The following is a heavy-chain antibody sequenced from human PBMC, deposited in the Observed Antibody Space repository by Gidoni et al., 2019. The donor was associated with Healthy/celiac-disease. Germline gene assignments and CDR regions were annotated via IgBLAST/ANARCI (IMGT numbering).Heavy chain of an antibody. D-gene: IGHD1-26*01. Sequence: QVQLQQWGAGLLKPSETLSLTCAVYGGSFSGYYWSWIRQPPGKGLEWIGEINHSGSTNYNPSLKSRVTISVDTSKNQFSLKLSSVTAADTAVYYCARVLRLRVPIFGSYYVGGWFDPWGQGTLVTVSS. CDR1: GGSFSGYY. CDR3: ARVLRLRVPIFGSYYVGGWFDP. CDR2: INHSGST. J-gene: IGHJ5*02. V-gene: IGHV4-34*01.